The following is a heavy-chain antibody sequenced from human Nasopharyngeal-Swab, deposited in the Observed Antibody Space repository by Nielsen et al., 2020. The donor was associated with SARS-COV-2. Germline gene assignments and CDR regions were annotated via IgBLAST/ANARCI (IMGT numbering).Heavy chain of an antibody. V-gene: IGHV3-30-3*01. CDR3: VRGGLLELGFYWYFDL. CDR2: ISYDGSNK. CDR1: GFTFSSYA. J-gene: IGHJ2*01. Sequence: GESLKISCAASGFTFSSYAMHWVRQAPGKGLEWVAVISYDGSNKYYADSVKGRFTISRDNSKNTLYLQMNSLRAEDTAVYYCVRGGLLELGFYWYFDLWGRGTLVTVSS. D-gene: IGHD2-21*02.